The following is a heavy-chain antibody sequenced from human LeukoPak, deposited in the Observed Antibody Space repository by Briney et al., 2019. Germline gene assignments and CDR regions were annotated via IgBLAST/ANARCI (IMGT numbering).Heavy chain of an antibody. V-gene: IGHV3-30-3*01. J-gene: IGHJ6*03. CDR2: ISYDGSNK. Sequence: PGGSLRLSCAASGFTFSSYAMHWVRQAPGKGLEWVAVISYDGSNKYYADSVKGRFTISRDNSKNTLYLQMNSLRAEDTAVYYCAKGRDPYYYYYYMDVWGKGTTVTVSS. CDR1: GFTFSSYA. CDR3: AKGRDPYYYYYYMDV.